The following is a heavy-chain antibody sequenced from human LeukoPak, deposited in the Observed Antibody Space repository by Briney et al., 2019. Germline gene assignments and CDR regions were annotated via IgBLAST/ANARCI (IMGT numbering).Heavy chain of an antibody. CDR2: IIPIFGTA. D-gene: IGHD5-12*01. CDR3: AGEKGLRLRGFDY. V-gene: IGHV1-69*06. Sequence: GASLKVSCKASGGTFSSYTISWVRQAPGQGLEWMGGIIPIFGTANYAQKFQGRVTITADKSTSTAYMELSSLRSEDTAVYYCAGEKGLRLRGFDYWGQGTLVTVSS. CDR1: GGTFSSYT. J-gene: IGHJ4*02.